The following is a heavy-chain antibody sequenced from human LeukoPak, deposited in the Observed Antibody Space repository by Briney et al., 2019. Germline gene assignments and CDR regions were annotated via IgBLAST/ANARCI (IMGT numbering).Heavy chain of an antibody. CDR3: ARVGSIAAAGTREYYFDY. J-gene: IGHJ4*02. V-gene: IGHV4-59*01. CDR1: GGSISSYY. Sequence: SETLSLTCTVSGGSISSYYWSWIRQPPGKGLEWIGYIYYSGSTNYNPSLKSRVTISVDTSKNQFSLKLSSVTAADTAVYYCARVGSIAAAGTREYYFDYWGQGTLVTVSS. D-gene: IGHD6-13*01. CDR2: IYYSGST.